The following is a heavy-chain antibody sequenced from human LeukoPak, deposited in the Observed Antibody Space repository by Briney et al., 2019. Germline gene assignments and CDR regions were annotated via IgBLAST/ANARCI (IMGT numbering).Heavy chain of an antibody. CDR2: IVVGSGNT. V-gene: IGHV1-58*02. CDR1: GFTFTSSA. J-gene: IGHJ4*02. CDR3: AAEDYYDSSGYYY. D-gene: IGHD3-22*01. Sequence: SVKVSCKASGFTFTSSAMQWVRQARGQRLEWIGWIVVGSGNTNYAQKFQERVTITRDMCTSTAYMELSSLRSEDTAVYYCAAEDYYDSSGYYYWGQGTLVTVSS.